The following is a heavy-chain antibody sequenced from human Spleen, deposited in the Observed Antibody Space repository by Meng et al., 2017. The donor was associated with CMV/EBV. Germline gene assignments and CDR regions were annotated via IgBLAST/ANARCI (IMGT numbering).Heavy chain of an antibody. J-gene: IGHJ3*02. CDR3: ARGGADDIVVVPAAVEYSSSVPEWAFDI. CDR2: TYYRSKWYN. D-gene: IGHD2-2*01. CDR1: GDSVPSNSAA. V-gene: IGHV6-1*01. Sequence: SQTLSLTCAISGDSVPSNSAACNWIRQSPSRGLEWLVKTYYRSKWYNDYAVSVKSRISINPDTSKNQFSLQLNSVTPEDTAVYYCARGGADDIVVVPAAVEYSSSVPEWAFDIWGQGTMVTVSS.